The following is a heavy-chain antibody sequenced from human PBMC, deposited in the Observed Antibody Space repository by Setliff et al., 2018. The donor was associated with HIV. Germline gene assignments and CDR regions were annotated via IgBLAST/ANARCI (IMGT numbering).Heavy chain of an antibody. CDR1: GYTFTGYY. J-gene: IGHJ5*02. CDR3: ARTEYFDFWSGPRGFDP. CDR2: INPNSDDT. Sequence: ASVKVSCKASGYTFTGYYTHWVRQAPGQGLEWMGWINPNSDDTIYAQTFQGRVTMTRDTSTSTAYMELSRLRSDDTAVYYCARTEYFDFWSGPRGFDPWGQGTLVTVSS. D-gene: IGHD3-3*01. V-gene: IGHV1-2*02.